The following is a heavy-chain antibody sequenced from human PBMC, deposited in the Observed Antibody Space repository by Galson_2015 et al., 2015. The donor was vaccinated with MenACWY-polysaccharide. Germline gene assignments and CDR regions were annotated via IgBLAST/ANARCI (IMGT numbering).Heavy chain of an antibody. J-gene: IGHJ5*02. Sequence: SLRLSCAASGFTFSNYAMNWVRQAPGKGLEWVSSLSGSGGSTYYADSVRGRFTISRDNSKNTLYLKMNSLRAEDTAVYFCAKDSRGGYCSSTSCYYNWFDPWGQGTLVTVSS. CDR2: LSGSGGST. CDR1: GFTFSNYA. D-gene: IGHD2-2*01. V-gene: IGHV3-23*01. CDR3: AKDSRGGYCSSTSCYYNWFDP.